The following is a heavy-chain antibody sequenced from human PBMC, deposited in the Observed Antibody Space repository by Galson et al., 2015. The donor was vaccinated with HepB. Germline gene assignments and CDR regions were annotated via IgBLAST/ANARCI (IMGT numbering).Heavy chain of an antibody. V-gene: IGHV3-23*01. CDR2: FSGSGDST. J-gene: IGHJ4*02. CDR3: AKAIVGLDSSYFDC. Sequence: SLRLSCAASGFTLSSYAMSWVRQAPGRGLEWVSLFSGSGDSTYYADSVKGRFTISRDNSKNTLYLQMNNLRAEDTAVYYCAKAIVGLDSSYFDCWGQGTLVTVSS. D-gene: IGHD3-22*01. CDR1: GFTLSSYA.